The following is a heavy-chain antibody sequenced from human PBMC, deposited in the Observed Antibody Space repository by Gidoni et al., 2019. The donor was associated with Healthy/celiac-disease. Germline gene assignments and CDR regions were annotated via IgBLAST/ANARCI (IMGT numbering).Heavy chain of an antibody. Sequence: QLQLQESGSGLVKPYQPLSLTCAVSGGSFSSGGNSWSWIRQAPVKGLEWIGYIYHSGSTYYNTSLERRVPRSVDRSKNQFSLKVCTVTAADTAVYYCARERIYCGNSNWFDHWGQGTLVTVAS. J-gene: IGHJ5*02. CDR1: GGSFSSGGNS. D-gene: IGHD3-10*01. CDR3: ARERIYCGNSNWFDH. CDR2: IYHSGST. V-gene: IGHV4-30-2*01.